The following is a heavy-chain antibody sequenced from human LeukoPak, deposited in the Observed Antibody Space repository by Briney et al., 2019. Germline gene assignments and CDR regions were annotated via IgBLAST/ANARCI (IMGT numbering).Heavy chain of an antibody. CDR1: GFTFSSYE. CDR2: ISSSGSTI. J-gene: IGHJ6*02. D-gene: IGHD6-13*01. Sequence: PGGSLRLSCAASGFTFSSYEMNWVRQAPGKGLEWVSYISSSGSTIYYADSVKGRLTISRDNAKNSLYLQMNSLRAEGTAVYYCARDSSSSWTSYYYYYGMDVWGQGTTVTVSS. CDR3: ARDSSSSWTSYYYYYGMDV. V-gene: IGHV3-48*03.